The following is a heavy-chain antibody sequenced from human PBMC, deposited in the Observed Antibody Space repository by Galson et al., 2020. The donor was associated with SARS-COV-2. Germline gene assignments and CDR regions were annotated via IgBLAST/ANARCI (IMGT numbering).Heavy chain of an antibody. CDR1: GFTFSSYA. CDR3: ARECLGIAVAGTGLDY. J-gene: IGHJ4*02. Sequence: GGSLRLSCAASGFTFSSYAMHWVRQAPGKGLEWVAVISYDGSNKYYADSVKGRFTISRDNSKNTLYLQMNSLRAEDTAVYYCARECLGIAVAGTGLDYWGQGTLVTVSS. V-gene: IGHV3-30*01. D-gene: IGHD6-19*01. CDR2: ISYDGSNK.